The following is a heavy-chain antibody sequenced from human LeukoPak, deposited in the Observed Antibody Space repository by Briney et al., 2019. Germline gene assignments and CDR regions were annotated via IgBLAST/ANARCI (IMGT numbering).Heavy chain of an antibody. CDR2: ISSSSNNI. Sequence: GGSLRLSCAASGFTFSTYSMNWVRQAPGKGLEWVSYISSSSNNIYYADSVKGRFTISRDNAKNSLYLQMNSLRAEDTAVYYCARVGLTVTADYWGQGTLVTVSS. V-gene: IGHV3-48*01. CDR3: ARVGLTVTADY. J-gene: IGHJ4*02. D-gene: IGHD2-21*02. CDR1: GFTFSTYS.